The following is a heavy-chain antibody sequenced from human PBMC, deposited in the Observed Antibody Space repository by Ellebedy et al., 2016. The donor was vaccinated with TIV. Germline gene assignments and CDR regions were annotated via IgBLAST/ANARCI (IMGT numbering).Heavy chain of an antibody. D-gene: IGHD3-16*02. V-gene: IGHV3-33*01. CDR2: IWYDGSNK. Sequence: GGSLRLSCAASGFTFSSYGMHWVRQAPGQGLEWVAVIWYDGSNKYYADSVKGRFTISRDNSKNTLYLQIHSLRAEDTDVYYWSRGGGLGELSHLDYYYYGMDVWGQGTTVTVSS. CDR3: SRGGGLGELSHLDYYYYGMDV. J-gene: IGHJ6*02. CDR1: GFTFSSYG.